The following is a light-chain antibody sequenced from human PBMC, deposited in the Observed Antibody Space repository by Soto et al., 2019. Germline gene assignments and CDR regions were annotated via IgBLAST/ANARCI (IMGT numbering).Light chain of an antibody. V-gene: IGKV3-20*01. CDR3: LLYGSSHT. CDR2: GAS. J-gene: IGKJ2*01. Sequence: EIVLTQSPGTLSLSPGERATLSCRASQSVSSNYLAWYLQKPGQAPSLLIYGASTRAAGISDRFSGSVSGTDFTLTISRLEPEDFAVFYCLLYGSSHTFGQGTRLEI. CDR1: QSVSSNY.